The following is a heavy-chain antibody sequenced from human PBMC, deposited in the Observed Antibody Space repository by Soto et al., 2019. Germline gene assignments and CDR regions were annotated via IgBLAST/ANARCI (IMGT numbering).Heavy chain of an antibody. V-gene: IGHV1-69*12. J-gene: IGHJ6*02. D-gene: IGHD5-12*01. CDR2: IIPIFGTA. CDR1: GGTFSSYA. Sequence: QVQLVQSGAEVKKPGSSVKVSCKASGGTFSSYAISWVRQAPGQGLEWMGGIIPIFGTANYAQKFQGRVTITADESTSTAYMELSSLNSEDTAVYYCARPTRGYSGPKGYYYYGMDVWGQGTTVSVSS. CDR3: ARPTRGYSGPKGYYYYGMDV.